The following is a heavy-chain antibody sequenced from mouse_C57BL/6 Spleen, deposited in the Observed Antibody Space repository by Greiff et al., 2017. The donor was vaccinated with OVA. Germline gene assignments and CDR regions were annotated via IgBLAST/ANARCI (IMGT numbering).Heavy chain of an antibody. CDR2: ISSGGSYT. Sequence: EVMLVESGGDLVKPGGSLKLSCAASGFTFSSYGMSWVRQTPDKRLEWVATISSGGSYTYYPDSVKGRFTISRDNAKNTLYLQMSSLKSEDTAMYYCARYGSPYYFDDWGQGTTLTVTS. J-gene: IGHJ2*01. CDR1: GFTFSSYG. D-gene: IGHD1-1*01. V-gene: IGHV5-6*02. CDR3: ARYGSPYYFDD.